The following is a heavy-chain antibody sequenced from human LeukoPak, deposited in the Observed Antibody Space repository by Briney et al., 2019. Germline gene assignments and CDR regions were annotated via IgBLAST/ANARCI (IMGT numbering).Heavy chain of an antibody. CDR2: IYYSGST. CDR1: GCSISSGGYY. CDR3: AREYCSGSSCSIDP. D-gene: IGHD2-15*01. V-gene: IGHV4-31*03. J-gene: IGHJ5*02. Sequence: SETLSLTCTVSGCSISSGGYYWSWIRQHPGKGLEWIGYIYYSGSTYYNPSLKSRVTISVDTSKNQFSLKLSSVTGADTAVYYCAREYCSGSSCSIDPWGKGTLVTVSS.